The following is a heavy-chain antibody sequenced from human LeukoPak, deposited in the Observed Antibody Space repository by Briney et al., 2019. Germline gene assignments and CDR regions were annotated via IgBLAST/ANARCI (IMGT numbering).Heavy chain of an antibody. D-gene: IGHD3-10*01. Sequence: GGSLRLSCAASGFTFSSYSMNWVRQAPGKGLEWVSSISSSSSYIYYADSVKGRFTISRDNAKNSLYLQMNSLRAEDTAVYYCAKAGAYGSGTRRDYYYYYMDVWGKGTTVTISS. J-gene: IGHJ6*03. CDR3: AKAGAYGSGTRRDYYYYYMDV. CDR2: ISSSSSYI. V-gene: IGHV3-21*01. CDR1: GFTFSSYS.